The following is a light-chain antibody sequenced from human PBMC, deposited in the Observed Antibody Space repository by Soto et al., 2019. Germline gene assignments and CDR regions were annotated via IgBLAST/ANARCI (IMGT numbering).Light chain of an antibody. J-gene: IGKJ2*01. Sequence: DIRMTQCPSTLSASVGDRVTVTCRASQSIGIWLAWYQQKPGKAPKLLIYKTSSLESGVPSRFSGSGSGTEFTLTISSLQPDDFATYYCQQYNSYSLYTFGQGTKLDIK. CDR3: QQYNSYSLYT. CDR2: KTS. V-gene: IGKV1-5*03. CDR1: QSIGIW.